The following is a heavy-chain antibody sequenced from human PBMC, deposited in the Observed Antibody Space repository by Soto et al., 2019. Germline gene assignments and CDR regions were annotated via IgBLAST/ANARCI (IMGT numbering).Heavy chain of an antibody. D-gene: IGHD4-17*01. CDR2: ISGSGGST. Sequence: HPGGSLRLSCAASGFTFSSYAMSWVRQAPGKGLEWVSAISGSGGSTYYADSVKGRFTISRDNSKNTLYLQMNSLRAEDTAVYYCAKAGVTVATQYGGYYFDYWGQGTLVTVSS. J-gene: IGHJ4*02. V-gene: IGHV3-23*01. CDR3: AKAGVTVATQYGGYYFDY. CDR1: GFTFSSYA.